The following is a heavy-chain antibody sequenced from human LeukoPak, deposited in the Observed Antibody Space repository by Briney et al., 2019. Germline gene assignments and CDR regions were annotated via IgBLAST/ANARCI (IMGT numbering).Heavy chain of an antibody. CDR3: AKISGDYGLHWYFDL. CDR2: ISGSGGST. J-gene: IGHJ2*01. CDR1: GFTFSSYA. V-gene: IGHV3-23*01. D-gene: IGHD4-17*01. Sequence: GGSLRLSCAASGFTFSSYAMSWVRQAPGKGLEWVSSISGSGGSTYYADSVEGRFTISRDNSNNTLHLQMNSLRAEDTAVYYCAKISGDYGLHWYFDLWGRGTLVTVSS.